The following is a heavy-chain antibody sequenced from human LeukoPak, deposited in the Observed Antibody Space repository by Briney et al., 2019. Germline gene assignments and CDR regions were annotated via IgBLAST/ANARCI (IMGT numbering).Heavy chain of an antibody. D-gene: IGHD4-23*01. Sequence: SETLSLTCAVSGGSISSSNWWSWVRQPPGKGLEWIGEIYHSGSTNYNPSLKSRVTISVDKSKNQFSLKLSSVTAADTAVYYCARTNYGGNSDRFDPWGQGTLVTVSS. J-gene: IGHJ5*02. CDR2: IYHSGST. V-gene: IGHV4-4*02. CDR3: ARTNYGGNSDRFDP. CDR1: GGSISSSNW.